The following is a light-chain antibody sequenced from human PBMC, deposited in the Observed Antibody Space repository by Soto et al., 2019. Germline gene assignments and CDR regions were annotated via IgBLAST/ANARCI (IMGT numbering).Light chain of an antibody. CDR2: GAS. Sequence: EIVMTQSPATLSVSPGERATLSCRASQSVSSNLAWYQQKPGQAPRLLIYGASTRATGIPARFSGSGSGTEVTLTISGLQSEDFAVYYCQQYNNWLSTFGGGTKVEIK. CDR3: QQYNNWLST. V-gene: IGKV3-15*01. J-gene: IGKJ4*01. CDR1: QSVSSN.